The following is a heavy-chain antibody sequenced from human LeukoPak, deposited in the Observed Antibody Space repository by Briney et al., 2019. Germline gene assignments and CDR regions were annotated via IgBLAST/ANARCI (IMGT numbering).Heavy chain of an antibody. CDR1: GYTFTSYG. D-gene: IGHD6-13*01. V-gene: IGHV1-18*01. CDR2: ISAYNGNT. CDR3: ARGGSSWLYYYYYYMDV. Sequence: ASVKVSCKASGYTFTSYGISWVRQAPGQGLEWMGWISAYNGNTNYAQKLQGRVTMTTDTSTSTAYMELRSLRSDDTAVYYCARGGSSWLYYYYYYMDVWGKGTTVTVSS. J-gene: IGHJ6*03.